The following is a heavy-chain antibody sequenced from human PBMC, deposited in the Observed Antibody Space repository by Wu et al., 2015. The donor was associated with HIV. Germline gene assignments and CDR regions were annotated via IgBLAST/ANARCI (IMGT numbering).Heavy chain of an antibody. CDR1: GGTFSSYA. V-gene: IGHV1-2*02. D-gene: IGHD3-16*01. J-gene: IGHJ4*02. CDR3: TRGSPLGDLVPTGGGTT. CDR2: INPKSGGT. Sequence: QVQLVQSGAEVKKPGSSVKVSCKASGGTFSSYAISWVRQAPGQGLEWMGWINPKSGGTNYAQKFQGRVTMTRDTSISTAYMELSRLTSDDTALYYXTRGSPLGDLVPTGGGTTWGQGNAGHRLL.